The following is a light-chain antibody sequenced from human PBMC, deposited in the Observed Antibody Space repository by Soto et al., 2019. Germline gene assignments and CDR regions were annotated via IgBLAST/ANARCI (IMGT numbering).Light chain of an antibody. V-gene: IGLV2-14*01. J-gene: IGLJ1*01. CDR1: SSDVGGYNY. CDR3: SSYTANNTRL. Sequence: QSVLTQPASVSGSPGQAITISCTGTSSDVGGYNYVSWDQHRPGKAPQLIIYEVSYRPSGVSNRFSGSKSGNTASLTISGLPAEDEAEYYCSSYTANNTRLFGTGTKLTVL. CDR2: EVS.